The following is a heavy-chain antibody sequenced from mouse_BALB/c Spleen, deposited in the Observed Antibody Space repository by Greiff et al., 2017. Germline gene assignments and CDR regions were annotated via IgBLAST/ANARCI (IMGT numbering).Heavy chain of an antibody. V-gene: IGHV5-6-5*01. CDR2: ISSGGST. Sequence: EVNLVESGGGLVKPGGSLKLSCAASGFTFSSYAMSWVRQTPEKRLEWVASISSGGSTYYPDSVKGRFTISRDNARNILYLQMSSLRSEDTAMYYCARGITPGYFDYWGQGTTLTVSS. J-gene: IGHJ2*01. CDR1: GFTFSSYA. CDR3: ARGITPGYFDY.